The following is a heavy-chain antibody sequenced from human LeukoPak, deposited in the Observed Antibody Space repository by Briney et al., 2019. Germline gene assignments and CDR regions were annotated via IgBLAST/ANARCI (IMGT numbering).Heavy chain of an antibody. D-gene: IGHD5-24*01. J-gene: IGHJ5*02. CDR3: ARGGSDGYNYEATWFDP. V-gene: IGHV1-18*01. Sequence: ASVTVSCTASGYTFTSYGISWVRQAPGQGLEWMGWISAYNGNTNYAQKLQGRVTMTTDTSTSTAYMELRSLRSDDTAVYYCARGGSDGYNYEATWFDPWGQGTLVTVSS. CDR1: GYTFTSYG. CDR2: ISAYNGNT.